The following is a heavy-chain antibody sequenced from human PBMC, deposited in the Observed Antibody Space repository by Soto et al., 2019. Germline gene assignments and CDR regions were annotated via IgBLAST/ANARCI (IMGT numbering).Heavy chain of an antibody. CDR1: GYTFTSFA. D-gene: IGHD3-22*01. Sequence: QVQLVQSGAEVKKPGASVKVSCKASGYTFTSFALHWVRQAPGQRLEWMGRINAGNGNTKYSQKFQGGVTFTKDTSASTAYMELSSLAFEDSAVHYCARAYYYESSDQYADGFDIWGQGTMVTVSP. V-gene: IGHV1-3*01. J-gene: IGHJ3*02. CDR2: INAGNGNT. CDR3: ARAYYYESSDQYADGFDI.